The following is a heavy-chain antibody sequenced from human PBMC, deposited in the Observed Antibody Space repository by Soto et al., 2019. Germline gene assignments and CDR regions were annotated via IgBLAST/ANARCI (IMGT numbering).Heavy chain of an antibody. D-gene: IGHD1-26*01. V-gene: IGHV3-9*01. J-gene: IGHJ3*02. CDR1: GFTFGDYA. CDR2: ISWNSGSI. CDR3: AKDRYSGSYADAFDI. Sequence: EVQLVESGGGLVQPGRALRLSCAASGFTFGDYAMHWVRQAPGEGLEWVSGISWNSGSIGYADSVKGRFTISRDNAKNSLYLQMNSLRGEDTALYYCAKDRYSGSYADAFDIWGQGTMVTVSS.